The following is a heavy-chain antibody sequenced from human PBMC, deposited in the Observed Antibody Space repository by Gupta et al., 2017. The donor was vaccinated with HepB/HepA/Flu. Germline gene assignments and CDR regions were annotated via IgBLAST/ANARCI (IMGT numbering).Heavy chain of an antibody. CDR1: GFSLSTSGMR. CDR2: IDWDDDK. D-gene: IGHD2-21*01. CDR3: ARILAYCGVDFSNYYYMDV. Sequence: QVTLKESGPALVKPTQTLTLTCTFSGFSLSTSGMRVSWIRQPPGKALEWLARIDWDDDKFYSTSLKTRLTISKDTSKNPVVLTLTNMDPVNTPTYYCARILAYCGVDFSNYYYMDVWGKGRTVAIAS. V-gene: IGHV2-70*04. J-gene: IGHJ6*03.